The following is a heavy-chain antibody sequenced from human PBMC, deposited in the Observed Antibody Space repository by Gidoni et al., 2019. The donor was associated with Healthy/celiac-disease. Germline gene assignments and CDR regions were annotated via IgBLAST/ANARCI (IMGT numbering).Heavy chain of an antibody. Sequence: EVQLVESGGGLVQPGGSLRLSCAASGSTFSRYWMRWVRQAPGKGLEWVANIKQDGSEKYYVDSVKGRFAISRDNAKNSLYLQMNSLRAEDTAVYYCAREHPILLYCSGGSCYSDWFDPWGQGTLVTVSS. J-gene: IGHJ5*02. CDR1: GSTFSRYW. CDR3: AREHPILLYCSGGSCYSDWFDP. V-gene: IGHV3-7*03. D-gene: IGHD2-15*01. CDR2: IKQDGSEK.